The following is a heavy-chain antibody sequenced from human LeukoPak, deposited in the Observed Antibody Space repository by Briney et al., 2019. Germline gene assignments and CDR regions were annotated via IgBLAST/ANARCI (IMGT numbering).Heavy chain of an antibody. CDR1: GFTFSSSA. CDR3: ARDGSSSDPYYYYYGMDV. D-gene: IGHD6-6*01. J-gene: IGHJ6*02. Sequence: SGGSLRLSCAASGFTFSSSAMSWVRQVPGKGLEWVSGISASGGSTSYADSVRGRFTISRDNSKNTLYLQMNSLRAEDTAVYYCARDGSSSDPYYYYYGMDVWGQGTTVTVSS. CDR2: ISASGGST. V-gene: IGHV3-23*01.